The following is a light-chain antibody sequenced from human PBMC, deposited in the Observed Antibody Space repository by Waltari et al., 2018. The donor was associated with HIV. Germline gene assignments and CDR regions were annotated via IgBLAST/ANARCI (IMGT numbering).Light chain of an antibody. CDR2: AAS. J-gene: IGKJ3*01. Sequence: DIQMTQSPSSLSASIGDGVIMTCRASQSISSNLNWFQQRPGKAPKLLIYAASSLQSGVPSRFSGSGSGTDFTLTISSLQPEDFATYYCQQSYSTPLTFGPGTKVDIK. CDR3: QQSYSTPLT. CDR1: QSISSN. V-gene: IGKV1-39*01.